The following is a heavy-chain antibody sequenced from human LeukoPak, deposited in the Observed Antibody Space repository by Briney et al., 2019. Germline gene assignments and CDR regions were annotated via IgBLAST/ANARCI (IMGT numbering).Heavy chain of an antibody. V-gene: IGHV4-39*07. CDR2: IYYSGST. CDR1: GGSISSSSYY. CDR3: AREVDEWLLGLFDY. Sequence: SETLSLTCTVSGGSISSSSYYWGWICQPPGKGLEWIGSIYYSGSTYYNPSLKSRVTISVDTSKNQFSLKLSSVTAADTAVYYCAREVDEWLLGLFDYWGQGTLVTVSS. J-gene: IGHJ4*02. D-gene: IGHD3-3*01.